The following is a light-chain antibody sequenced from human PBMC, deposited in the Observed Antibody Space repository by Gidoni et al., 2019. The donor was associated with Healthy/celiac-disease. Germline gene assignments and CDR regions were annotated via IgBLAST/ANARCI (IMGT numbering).Light chain of an antibody. J-gene: IGLJ2*01. CDR2: QDS. Sequence: SYELTQPPSVSVSPGQTASITCSGDTLGDKYACWYQQKPGQSPVLVIYQDSKRPSGIPERFSGSNSGNTATLTISGTQAMDEADYYCQAWDSSPDVVFGGGTKLTVL. CDR3: QAWDSSPDVV. CDR1: TLGDKY. V-gene: IGLV3-1*01.